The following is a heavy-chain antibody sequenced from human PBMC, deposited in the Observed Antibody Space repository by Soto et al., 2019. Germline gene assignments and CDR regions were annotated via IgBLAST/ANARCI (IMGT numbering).Heavy chain of an antibody. J-gene: IGHJ3*02. Sequence: GGSLRLSCAASGFTFSSYSMNWVRQAPGKGLEWVSYISSSSSTIYYADSVKGRFTISRDNAKNSLYLQMNSLRDEDTAVYYCARTSRGDILTGPGAFDIWGQGTMVTVSS. CDR1: GFTFSSYS. CDR3: ARTSRGDILTGPGAFDI. D-gene: IGHD3-9*01. CDR2: ISSSSSTI. V-gene: IGHV3-48*02.